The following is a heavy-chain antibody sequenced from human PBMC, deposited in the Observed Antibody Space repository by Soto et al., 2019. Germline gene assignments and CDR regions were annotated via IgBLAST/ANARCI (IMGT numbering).Heavy chain of an antibody. Sequence: SETLSLTCTLSGGSISSVGYYWSWIRQNPGKGLEWFWYIYYSGSTYYNPSLKNRLIISVDTYKNQVSLKLTSVTAADTAVYYCASLHYGXQSVYYAGPWGQGTLVTVSS. CDR1: GGSISSVGYY. CDR2: IYYSGST. D-gene: IGHD3-3*01. CDR3: ASLHYGXQSVYYAGP. V-gene: IGHV4-31*03. J-gene: IGHJ5*02.